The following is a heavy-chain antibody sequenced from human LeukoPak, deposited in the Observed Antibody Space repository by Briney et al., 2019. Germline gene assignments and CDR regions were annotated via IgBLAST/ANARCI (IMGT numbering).Heavy chain of an antibody. CDR3: ARAYGSGSYYNGAYYYYMDV. Sequence: SETLSLTCTVSGGSISSYYWSWIRQPPGKGLEWIGYIYYSGSTNYNPSLKSRVTISVDTSKNQFSLKLSSVTAADTAVYYCARAYGSGSYYNGAYYYYMDVWGKGTTVTVSS. CDR2: IYYSGST. J-gene: IGHJ6*03. CDR1: GGSISSYY. V-gene: IGHV4-59*01. D-gene: IGHD3-10*01.